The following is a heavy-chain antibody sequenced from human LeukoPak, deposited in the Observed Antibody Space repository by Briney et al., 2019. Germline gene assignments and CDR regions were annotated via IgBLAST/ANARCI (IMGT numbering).Heavy chain of an antibody. CDR2: IYYTGTP. Sequence: PSETLSLTCTVSGYSISSGYYWGWIRQPPGKGLEWIGSIYYTGTPYYIPSLKSRVAISVDTSKNQFSLKLTSVTTADTAVYYCARLLHDATWRFNYWGQGTLVTVSS. CDR1: GYSISSGYY. D-gene: IGHD4/OR15-4a*01. CDR3: ARLLHDATWRFNY. V-gene: IGHV4-38-2*02. J-gene: IGHJ4*02.